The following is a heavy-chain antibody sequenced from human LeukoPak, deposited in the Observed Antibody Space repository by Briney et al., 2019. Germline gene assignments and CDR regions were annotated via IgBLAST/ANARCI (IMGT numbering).Heavy chain of an antibody. CDR2: IIPIFGTA. D-gene: IGHD3-3*01. CDR3: AKYYDFWSGLRY. Sequence: GASVKVSCKASGGTFSSYAISWVRQAPGQGLEWMGGIIPIFGTANYAQKFQGRVTITADESTSTAYMELSSLRSEDTAVYYCAKYYDFWSGLRYWGQGTLVTVSS. J-gene: IGHJ4*02. V-gene: IGHV1-69*13. CDR1: GGTFSSYA.